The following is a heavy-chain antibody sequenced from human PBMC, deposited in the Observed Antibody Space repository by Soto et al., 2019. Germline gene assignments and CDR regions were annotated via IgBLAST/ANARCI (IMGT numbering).Heavy chain of an antibody. V-gene: IGHV4-31*03. D-gene: IGHD3-22*01. CDR2: IYYSGGT. CDR3: ARVTYYYDSSGYYRTYYFDY. CDR1: GGSISSGGYY. J-gene: IGHJ4*02. Sequence: QVQLQESGPGLVKPSQTLSLTCTVSGGSISSGGYYWSWIRQHPGKGLEWIGYIYYSGGTYYNPSLKSRVTISVDSSKNQFSLKLSSVTAADTAVYYCARVTYYYDSSGYYRTYYFDYWVQGTLVTVSS.